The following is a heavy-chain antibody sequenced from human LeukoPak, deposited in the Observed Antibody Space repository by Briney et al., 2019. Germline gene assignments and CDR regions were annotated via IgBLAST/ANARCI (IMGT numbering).Heavy chain of an antibody. CDR1: GFTFSSYS. V-gene: IGHV3-21*01. CDR3: ARGGYYYDSSGYYYFDY. CDR2: ITSSSNYI. Sequence: GGSLRLSCAASGFTFSSYSMNWVRQAPGKGLEWVSFITSSSNYIYYADSVKGRFTISRDNAKNSLYLQMNSLRAEDTAVYYCARGGYYYDSSGYYYFDYWGQGTLVTVSS. J-gene: IGHJ4*02. D-gene: IGHD3-22*01.